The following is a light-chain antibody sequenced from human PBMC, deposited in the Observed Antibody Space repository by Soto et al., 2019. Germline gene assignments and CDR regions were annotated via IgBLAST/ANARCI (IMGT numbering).Light chain of an antibody. CDR2: GAS. V-gene: IGKV3-20*01. CDR3: QHYGSSRWT. J-gene: IGKJ1*01. CDR1: QSVSSTY. Sequence: EIVLTQSPGTLSLSPGERATLSCSASQSVSSTYLAWYQQKPGQAPRLLIYGASSRATGIPDRFSGSGSGTDFTVTISRLEPEDFAVYYCQHYGSSRWTFGQGTRVDI.